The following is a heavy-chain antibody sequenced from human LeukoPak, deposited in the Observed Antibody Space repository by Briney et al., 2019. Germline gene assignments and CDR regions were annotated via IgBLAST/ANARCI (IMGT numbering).Heavy chain of an antibody. Sequence: GGSLRLSCAASGFTVSNNEMSWVRQAPGKGLEWLSVLYSGGTTYYADSVKGRFTISRDNSKNTLYLEMNGLRAEDTAVYYWPGWLTVSSFDIWGQGTMVTVSS. J-gene: IGHJ3*02. V-gene: IGHV3-66*01. CDR3: PGWLTVSSFDI. D-gene: IGHD2-21*02. CDR1: GFTVSNNE. CDR2: LYSGGTT.